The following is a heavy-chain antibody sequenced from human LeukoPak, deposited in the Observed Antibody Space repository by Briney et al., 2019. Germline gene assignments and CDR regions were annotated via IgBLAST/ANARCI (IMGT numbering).Heavy chain of an antibody. CDR1: DASITGSY. CDR3: ARFARVPDK. Sequence: SQTLSLTCTVSDASITGSYGSWVRQPPGKGLEYLGYIYYTGDINYSPSLKSRVIISMDTSKNQVSLKLHSVTAADTAVYYCARFARVPDKWGQGILVTVSS. D-gene: IGHD6-6*01. J-gene: IGHJ4*02. V-gene: IGHV4-59*01. CDR2: IYYTGDI.